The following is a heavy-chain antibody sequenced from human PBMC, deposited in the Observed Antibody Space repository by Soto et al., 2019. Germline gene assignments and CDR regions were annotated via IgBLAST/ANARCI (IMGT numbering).Heavy chain of an antibody. J-gene: IGHJ6*02. D-gene: IGHD2-15*01. V-gene: IGHV3-30-3*01. CDR2: ISYDGSNK. Sequence: GGSLRLSCAASGFTFSSYAMHWVRRAPGKGLEWVAVISYDGSNKYYADSVKGRFTISRDNSKNTLYLQMNSLRAEDTAVYYCARDRNVAGYYYYYGMDVSGQGTTVTVS. CDR3: ARDRNVAGYYYYYGMDV. CDR1: GFTFSSYA.